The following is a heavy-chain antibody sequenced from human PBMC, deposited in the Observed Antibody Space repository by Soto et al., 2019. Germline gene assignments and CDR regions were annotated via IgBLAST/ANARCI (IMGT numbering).Heavy chain of an antibody. CDR1: GNTFSTYG. V-gene: IGHV1-18*01. CDR3: AFSSGWTYYFDY. J-gene: IGHJ4*02. Sequence: ASVKVSCKVSGNTFSTYGLSWVRQAPGQGLEWMGWIIAYNGNTNYAEKFQGRVTMTRDTSTGTAYMELRSLRSDDTAVYYCAFSSGWTYYFDYWGQGTLVTVSS. CDR2: IIAYNGNT. D-gene: IGHD6-19*01.